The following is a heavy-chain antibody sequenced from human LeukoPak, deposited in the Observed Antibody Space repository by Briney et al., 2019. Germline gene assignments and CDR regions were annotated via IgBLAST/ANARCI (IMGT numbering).Heavy chain of an antibody. J-gene: IGHJ4*02. D-gene: IGHD2-2*01. CDR2: IYHSGST. V-gene: IGHV4-38-2*02. CDR1: GYSISSGYY. CDR3: AREVRSGIVVVPAAPFDY. Sequence: SETLSLTCTVSGYSISSGYYWGWIRQPPGKGLEWIGSIYHSGSTYYNPSLKSRVTISVDTSKNQFSLKLSSVTASDTAVYYCAREVRSGIVVVPAAPFDYWGQGTLVTVSS.